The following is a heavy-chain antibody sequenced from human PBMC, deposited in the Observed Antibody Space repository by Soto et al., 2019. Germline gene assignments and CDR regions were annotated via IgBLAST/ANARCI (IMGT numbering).Heavy chain of an antibody. CDR2: INHSGST. J-gene: IGHJ4*02. CDR3: ARGGPDIVVVPAAPFFDY. CDR1: GGSFSGYY. Sequence: SETLSLTCAVYGGSFSGYYWSWIRQPPGKGLEWIGEINHSGSTNYNPSLKSRVTISVDTSKNQFSLKLSSVTAADTAVYYCARGGPDIVVVPAAPFFDYWGQGTLVTVSS. V-gene: IGHV4-34*01. D-gene: IGHD2-2*01.